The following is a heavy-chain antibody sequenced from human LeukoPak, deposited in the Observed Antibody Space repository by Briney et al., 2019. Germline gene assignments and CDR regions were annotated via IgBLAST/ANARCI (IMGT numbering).Heavy chain of an antibody. V-gene: IGHV1-18*01. CDR3: ATGTYYYDSSGSSGLGDY. Sequence: ASVKVSCKASGYTFTSYGISWVRQAPGQGLEWMGWISAYNGNTNYAQKLQGRVTMTTDTSTSTAYMELSSLRSEDTAVYYCATGTYYYDSSGSSGLGDYWGQGTLVTVSS. D-gene: IGHD3-22*01. CDR1: GYTFTSYG. CDR2: ISAYNGNT. J-gene: IGHJ4*02.